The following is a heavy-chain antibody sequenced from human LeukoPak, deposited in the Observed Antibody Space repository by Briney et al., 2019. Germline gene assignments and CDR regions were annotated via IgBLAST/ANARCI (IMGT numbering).Heavy chain of an antibody. Sequence: PGGSLRLSCSASGFTFSSYAMHWVRQAPGKGLEYVSAISSNGGSTYYADSVKGRFTISRDNSKNTLYLQMNSLRAEDTAVYYCAKDHSSSFPDYWGQGTLVAVSS. J-gene: IGHJ4*02. CDR2: ISSNGGST. CDR3: AKDHSSSFPDY. D-gene: IGHD6-13*01. CDR1: GFTFSSYA. V-gene: IGHV3-64*04.